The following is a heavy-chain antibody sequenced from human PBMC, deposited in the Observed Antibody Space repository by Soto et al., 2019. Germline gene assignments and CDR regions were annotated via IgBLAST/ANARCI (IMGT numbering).Heavy chain of an antibody. CDR1: GYTFTSYY. Sequence: ASLKVSCKASGYTFTSYYMHWVRQAPGQGLEWMGIINPSGGSTSYAQKFQGRVTMTRDTSTSTVYMELSSLRSEDTAVYYCARQYCSSTSCFYYYYMDVWGKGTTVTVSS. CDR3: ARQYCSSTSCFYYYYMDV. CDR2: INPSGGST. J-gene: IGHJ6*03. V-gene: IGHV1-46*03. D-gene: IGHD2-2*01.